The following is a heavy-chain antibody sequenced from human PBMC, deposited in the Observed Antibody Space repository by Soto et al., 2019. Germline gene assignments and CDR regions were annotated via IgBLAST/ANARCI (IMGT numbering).Heavy chain of an antibody. CDR2: INHSGST. D-gene: IGHD3-10*01. J-gene: IGHJ4*02. Sequence: SETLSLTCTVSGGSISSYYWSWIRQPPGKGLEWIGEINHSGSTNYNPSLKSRVTISVDTSKNQFSLKLSSVTAADTAVYYCARGPSTMIRGVIKTRAPFDYWGQGTLVTVSS. V-gene: IGHV4-34*01. CDR1: GGSISSYY. CDR3: ARGPSTMIRGVIKTRAPFDY.